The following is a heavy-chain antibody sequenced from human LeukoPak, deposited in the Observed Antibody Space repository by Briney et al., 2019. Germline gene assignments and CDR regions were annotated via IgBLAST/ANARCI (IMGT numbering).Heavy chain of an antibody. CDR2: INHSGST. D-gene: IGHD6-6*01. CDR3: ARARPGYSSSWYYMDV. V-gene: IGHV4-34*01. CDR1: GGSFSGYY. J-gene: IGHJ6*03. Sequence: SETLSLTCAVYGGSFSGYYWSWIRQPPGKGLEWIGEINHSGSTNYNPSLKSRVTISVDTSKNQFSLKLSSVTAADTAVYYCARARPGYSSSWYYMDVWGKGTTVTVSS.